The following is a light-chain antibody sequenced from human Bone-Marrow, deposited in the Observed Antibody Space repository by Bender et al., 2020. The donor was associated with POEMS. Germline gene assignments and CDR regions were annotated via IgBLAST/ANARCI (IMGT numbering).Light chain of an antibody. CDR1: SSDIGSYEL. J-gene: IGLJ1*01. Sequence: QSALTQPASVSGSPGQSITISCTGTSSDIGSYELVSWYQQDPGKAPKLIIYEVSKRPSGASNRLSGAKSGNTASLTISGLQAEDEGDYYCCSFTSSSSYVFGTGTKVTVL. V-gene: IGLV2-14*02. CDR2: EVS. CDR3: CSFTSSSSYV.